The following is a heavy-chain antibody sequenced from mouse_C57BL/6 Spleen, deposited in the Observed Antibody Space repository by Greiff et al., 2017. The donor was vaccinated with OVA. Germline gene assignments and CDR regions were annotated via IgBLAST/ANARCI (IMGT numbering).Heavy chain of an antibody. D-gene: IGHD2-2*01. CDR2: INPNNGGT. Sequence: EVQLLQSGPALVQPGASVKISCTASGYTFTDYYMYWVPQSPGQSLALIGDINPNNGGTSYNQKFKGKATLTVDKSSSTAYMELRSLTSEDSAVYYCARWLDYWGQGTTLTVSS. V-gene: IGHV1-26*01. CDR1: GYTFTDYY. J-gene: IGHJ2*01. CDR3: ARWLDY.